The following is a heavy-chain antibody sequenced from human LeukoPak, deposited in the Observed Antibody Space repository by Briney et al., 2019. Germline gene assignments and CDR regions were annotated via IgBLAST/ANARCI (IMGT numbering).Heavy chain of an antibody. Sequence: GGSLRLSCAASGFTFRSYGMHWVRQAPGKGLEGVAFIGYDGSDKYYADSVKGRFTMSRDNSKNTQYLQMNSLRAEDTAVYYCARGGASTAFVPFDYWGQGILVTVSS. CDR1: GFTFRSYG. CDR2: IGYDGSDK. V-gene: IGHV3-30*02. J-gene: IGHJ4*02. D-gene: IGHD5-18*01. CDR3: ARGGASTAFVPFDY.